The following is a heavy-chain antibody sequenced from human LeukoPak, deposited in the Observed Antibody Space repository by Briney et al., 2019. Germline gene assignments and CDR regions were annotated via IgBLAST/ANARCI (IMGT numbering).Heavy chain of an antibody. V-gene: IGHV3-48*03. CDR3: AKGHSAHGTGFDY. CDR2: ISSSGSII. J-gene: IGHJ4*02. CDR1: GFTFSSYE. D-gene: IGHD1-1*01. Sequence: GGSLRLSCAASGFTFSSYEMNWVRQAPGKGLEWVSYISSSGSIIYYADSVKGRLTISRDNAKNSLYLQMNSLRVEDTAVYYCAKGHSAHGTGFDYWGQGTLVIVSS.